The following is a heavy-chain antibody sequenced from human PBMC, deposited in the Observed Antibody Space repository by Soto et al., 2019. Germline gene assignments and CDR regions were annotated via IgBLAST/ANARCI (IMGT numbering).Heavy chain of an antibody. Sequence: PSQTLSLTCAISGDSVSSNSAAWNWIRQSPSRGLEWLGRTYYRSKWYNDYAVSVKSRITINPDTSKNQFSLQLNSVTPEDTAVYYCARWPDVGYSGYDPGSYYYYMDVWGKGTTVTVSS. V-gene: IGHV6-1*01. CDR3: ARWPDVGYSGYDPGSYYYYMDV. CDR1: GDSVSSNSAA. J-gene: IGHJ6*03. D-gene: IGHD5-12*01. CDR2: TYYRSKWYN.